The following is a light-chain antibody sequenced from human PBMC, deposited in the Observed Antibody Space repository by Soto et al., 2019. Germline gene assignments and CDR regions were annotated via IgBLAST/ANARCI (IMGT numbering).Light chain of an antibody. V-gene: IGKV1-39*01. Sequence: EIQMTQSPSSVSASVGDRVTITCRASQTLSNYLTWFQQKPGKAPKVLIYGASTLQSGVPSRFSGSGSGAEFTLTISSLQPEDFATYYCQQSFSPLLTFGGGTKVDIK. J-gene: IGKJ4*01. CDR1: QTLSNY. CDR2: GAS. CDR3: QQSFSPLLT.